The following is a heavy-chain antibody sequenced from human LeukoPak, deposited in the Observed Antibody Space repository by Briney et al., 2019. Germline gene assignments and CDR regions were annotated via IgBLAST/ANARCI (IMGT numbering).Heavy chain of an antibody. CDR3: ARDCLPIAVAGTGGNWFDP. J-gene: IGHJ5*02. Sequence: ASVKVSCKASGYTFTSYDINWVRQATGQGLEWMGWMNPNSGNTGYAQKFQGRVTMTRNTSISTAYMELSSLRSDDTAVYYCARDCLPIAVAGTGGNWFDPWGQGTLVTVSS. CDR2: MNPNSGNT. V-gene: IGHV1-8*01. D-gene: IGHD6-19*01. CDR1: GYTFTSYD.